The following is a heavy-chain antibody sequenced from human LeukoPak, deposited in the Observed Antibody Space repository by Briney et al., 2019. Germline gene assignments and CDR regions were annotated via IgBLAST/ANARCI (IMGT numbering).Heavy chain of an antibody. J-gene: IGHJ4*02. CDR2: IYHSGST. Sequence: SGTLSLTCAVSGGSISSSNWWSWVRPPPGKGLEWIGEIYHSGSTNYNPSLKSRVTISVDKSKNQFSLKPSSVTAADTAVYYCARGAYSSPNYFDYWGQGTLVTVSS. D-gene: IGHD6-13*01. CDR3: ARGAYSSPNYFDY. CDR1: GGSISSSNW. V-gene: IGHV4-4*02.